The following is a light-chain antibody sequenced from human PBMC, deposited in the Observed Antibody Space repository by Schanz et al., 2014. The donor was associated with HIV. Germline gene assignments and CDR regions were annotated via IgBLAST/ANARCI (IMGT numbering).Light chain of an antibody. Sequence: QSALTQPASVSGSPGQSITISCTGTSTDVGSYNLVSWYQHHPGKAPKMMIFEVSKRPSGVSNRFSGSKSGSTASLTISGLRTEDEADYYCSSSTSSGTVVFGGGTKLTVL. CDR1: STDVGSYNL. CDR3: SSSTSSGTVV. J-gene: IGLJ2*01. V-gene: IGLV2-14*02. CDR2: EVS.